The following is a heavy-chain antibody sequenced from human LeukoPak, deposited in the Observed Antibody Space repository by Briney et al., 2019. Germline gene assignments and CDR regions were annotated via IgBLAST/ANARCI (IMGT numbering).Heavy chain of an antibody. Sequence: GGSQRLSCAASGFTFSDHYMDWVRQAPGKGLEWVGRTGNKANSYTTEYAASVKGRFTISRDDSKNSLFLQMNSLKSEDTAVYYCARGNTSAWYPFDYWGQGTLVTVSS. CDR2: TGNKANSYTT. V-gene: IGHV3-72*01. J-gene: IGHJ4*02. D-gene: IGHD6-19*01. CDR1: GFTFSDHY. CDR3: ARGNTSAWYPFDY.